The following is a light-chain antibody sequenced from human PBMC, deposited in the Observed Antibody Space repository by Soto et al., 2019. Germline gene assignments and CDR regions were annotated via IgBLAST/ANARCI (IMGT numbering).Light chain of an antibody. J-gene: IGKJ5*01. CDR3: QQYGSPIT. V-gene: IGKV3-20*01. Sequence: EVVMTQSPASLSASPGERVTLSCRASQNIRSSLAWYQQRPGQAPRLLIYGASTRATGIPDRFSGSGSGTDFTLTISRLEPEDFAVYYCQQYGSPITFGQGTRLEIK. CDR1: QNIRSS. CDR2: GAS.